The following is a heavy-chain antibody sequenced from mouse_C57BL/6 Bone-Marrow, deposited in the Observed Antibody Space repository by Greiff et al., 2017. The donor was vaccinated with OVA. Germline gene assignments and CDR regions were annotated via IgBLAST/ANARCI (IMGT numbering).Heavy chain of an antibody. V-gene: IGHV1-74*01. D-gene: IGHD2-3*01. J-gene: IGHJ4*01. Sequence: VQLQQPGAELVKPGASVKVSCKASGYTFTSYWMHWVKQRPGQGLEWIGRIHPSDSDTNYNHKFKGKATLTVDKSSSTAYMQLSRLTSEDSAVYYCTRGWLLTFYYAMDYWGQGTSVTVSS. CDR2: IHPSDSDT. CDR1: GYTFTSYW. CDR3: TRGWLLTFYYAMDY.